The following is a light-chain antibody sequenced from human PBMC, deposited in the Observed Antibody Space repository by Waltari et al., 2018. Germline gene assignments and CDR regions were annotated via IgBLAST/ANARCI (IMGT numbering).Light chain of an antibody. Sequence: QSVLTQPPSVSGAPGQRVTLSCTGSWSNIRAGTDVHWYQPLPGKAPTLLVYGVNTRPPGVPDRFFGSKSGTSASLAIPGLQPEDEADYYCQSYDTKVGVVFGGGSKLTVL. CDR2: GVN. CDR3: QSYDTKVGVV. V-gene: IGLV1-40*01. CDR1: WSNIRAGTD. J-gene: IGLJ2*01.